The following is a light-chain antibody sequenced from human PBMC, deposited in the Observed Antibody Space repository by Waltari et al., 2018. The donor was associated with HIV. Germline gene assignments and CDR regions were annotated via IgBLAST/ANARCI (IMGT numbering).Light chain of an antibody. J-gene: IGLJ1*01. CDR3: SSYTTSSTYV. V-gene: IGLV2-14*03. Sequence: QSALTQPASVSGSPGQSITISCTGPSSAVGAYDYVSWYQQHPGKAPKLMIYAVNNRPSGVSHRFSGSKSATTACLTISGLQAEDEADYYCSSYTTSSTYVFGTGTKVTVL. CDR2: AVN. CDR1: SSAVGAYDY.